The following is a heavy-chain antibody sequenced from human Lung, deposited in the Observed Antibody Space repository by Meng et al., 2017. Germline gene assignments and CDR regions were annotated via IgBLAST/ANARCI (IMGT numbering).Heavy chain of an antibody. J-gene: IGHJ2*01. CDR1: GGSISSSNYY. CDR3: ARGQKGYFDL. CDR2: IYNSGST. Sequence: QVQLQESGPGLVKPSQTLSLTCTVSGGSISSSNYYWSWIRQPPGKGLEWSGHIYNSGSTYYNPSLKSRITIPVDTSKNQFSLKLSSVTAADTAVYYCARGQKGYFDLWGRGTLVTVSS. V-gene: IGHV4-30-4*01.